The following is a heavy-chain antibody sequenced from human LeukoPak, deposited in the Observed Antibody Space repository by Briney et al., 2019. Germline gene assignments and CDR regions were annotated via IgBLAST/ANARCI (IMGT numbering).Heavy chain of an antibody. Sequence: SETLSLTCTVSGDSMTSISNYWGWIRQPPGKGLEWIGSIYYSGSTYYNPSLKSRVTISVDTSKNQFSLKLSSVTAADTAVYYCARLNKPGWFDPWGQGTLVTVSS. CDR1: GDSMTSISNY. J-gene: IGHJ5*02. CDR3: ARLNKPGWFDP. CDR2: IYYSGST. V-gene: IGHV4-39*07. D-gene: IGHD1-14*01.